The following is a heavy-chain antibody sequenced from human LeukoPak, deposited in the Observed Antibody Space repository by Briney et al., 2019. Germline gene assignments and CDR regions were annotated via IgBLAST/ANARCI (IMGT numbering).Heavy chain of an antibody. CDR1: GFSFSNAW. CDR3: TTVGLSGYYDSRGYYYFDY. Sequence: KSGGSLRLSCAASGFSFSNAWMSWVRQAPGKGLEWVGRIKSKTYGGTTDYAATVKGRFTISRDDSKNTLYLEMNSLKTEDTAVYYCTTVGLSGYYDSRGYYYFDYWGQGTLVTVSS. V-gene: IGHV3-15*01. D-gene: IGHD3-22*01. CDR2: IKSKTYGGTT. J-gene: IGHJ4*02.